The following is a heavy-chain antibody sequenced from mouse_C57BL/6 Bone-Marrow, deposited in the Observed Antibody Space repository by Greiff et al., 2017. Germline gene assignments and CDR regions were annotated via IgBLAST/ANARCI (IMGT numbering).Heavy chain of an antibody. J-gene: IGHJ1*03. Sequence: EVKLVESGGGLVQSGRSLRLSCATSGFTFSDFYMEWVRQAPGKGLEWIAASRNKANDYTTEYSASVKGRFIVSRDTSQSILYLQMNALRAEDTAIYYCARDAYGYWYFDVWGTGTTVTVSS. CDR3: ARDAYGYWYFDV. CDR2: SRNKANDYTT. CDR1: GFTFSDFY. D-gene: IGHD1-1*01. V-gene: IGHV7-1*01.